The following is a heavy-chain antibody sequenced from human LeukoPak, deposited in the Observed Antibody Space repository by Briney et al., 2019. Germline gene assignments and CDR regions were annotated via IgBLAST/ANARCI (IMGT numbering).Heavy chain of an antibody. J-gene: IGHJ4*02. D-gene: IGHD3-10*01. CDR3: ARDDYGSGILGY. V-gene: IGHV4-59*01. Sequence: SETLSLTCTVSGGSISSYYRSWIRQPPGKGLEWIGYIYYSGSTNYNPSLKSRVTISVDTSKNQFSLKLSSVTAADTAVYYCARDDYGSGILGYWGQGTLVTVSS. CDR2: IYYSGST. CDR1: GGSISSYY.